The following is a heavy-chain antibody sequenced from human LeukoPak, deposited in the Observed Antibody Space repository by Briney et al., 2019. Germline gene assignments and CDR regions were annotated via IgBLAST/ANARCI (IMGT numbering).Heavy chain of an antibody. D-gene: IGHD6-19*01. CDR1: NFTVSGNY. J-gene: IGHJ5*02. V-gene: IGHV3-53*01. Sequence: PGGSLRLSCAASNFTVSGNYMTWVRQTPGMGLECVSVMYTEDVTYYADSVKGRFTISRDNSKNTLYLQMNSLRTEDTAVYYCAGGRGGWYASESWGQGTLVTVSS. CDR3: AGGRGGWYASES. CDR2: MYTEDVT.